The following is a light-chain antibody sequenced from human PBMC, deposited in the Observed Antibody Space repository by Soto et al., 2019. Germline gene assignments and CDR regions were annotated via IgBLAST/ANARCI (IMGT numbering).Light chain of an antibody. CDR2: GTS. J-gene: IGLJ2*01. Sequence: QSVLTQPPSVSGAPGQRVTISCTGTSSNIGAGHVVHWYQQFPGRAPNLLIYGTSNRPSGVPDRFSGSKSGTSASLAITGLQAEDEADYYCPSYDNGLSASVFGAGTKLTVL. CDR1: SSNIGAGHV. CDR3: PSYDNGLSASV. V-gene: IGLV1-40*01.